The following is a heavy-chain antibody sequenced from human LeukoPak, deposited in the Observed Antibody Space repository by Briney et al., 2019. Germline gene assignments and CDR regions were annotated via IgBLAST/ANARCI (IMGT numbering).Heavy chain of an antibody. CDR1: GGTFSSYA. CDR2: IIPIFGTA. J-gene: IGHJ4*02. CDR3: AREVTIFGVVTIRYFDY. D-gene: IGHD3-3*01. V-gene: IGHV1-69*13. Sequence: ASVKVSCKASGGTFSSYAISWVRQAPGQGLEWMGGIIPIFGTANYAQKFQGRVTITADESTSTAYMELSSLRSEDTAVYYCAREVTIFGVVTIRYFDYWGQATLVTVSS.